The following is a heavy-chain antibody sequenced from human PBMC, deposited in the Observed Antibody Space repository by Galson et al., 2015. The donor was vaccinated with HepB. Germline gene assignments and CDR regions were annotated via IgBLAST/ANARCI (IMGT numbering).Heavy chain of an antibody. V-gene: IGHV5-51*01. CDR3: VRRGRDWFLDAFDL. CDR1: GYTFSSHW. D-gene: IGHD3-9*01. Sequence: QSGAEVKKSGESLKIPCKTSGYTFSSHWIGWVRQVPGKGLECVGVIYPGDSDIRYSPPFQGQVTISADKSLTTAYLHFERLKASDTATYFCVRRGRDWFLDAFDLWGEGTAV. CDR2: IYPGDSDI. J-gene: IGHJ3*01.